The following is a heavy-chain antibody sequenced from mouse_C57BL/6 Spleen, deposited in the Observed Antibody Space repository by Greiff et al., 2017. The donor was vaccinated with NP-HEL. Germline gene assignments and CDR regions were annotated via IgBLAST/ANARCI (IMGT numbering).Heavy chain of an antibody. J-gene: IGHJ2*01. D-gene: IGHD4-1*01. CDR2: IRNKANNHAT. CDR3: NGNFDY. V-gene: IGHV6-6*01. Sequence: EVKLVESGGGLVQPGGSMKLSCAASGFTFSDAWMDWVRQSPEKGLEWVAAIRNKANNHATYYAVSVKGRFTISRADSKSSVYLQVNSLRAEDTGIYCCNGNFDYWGQGTTLTVSS. CDR1: GFTFSDAW.